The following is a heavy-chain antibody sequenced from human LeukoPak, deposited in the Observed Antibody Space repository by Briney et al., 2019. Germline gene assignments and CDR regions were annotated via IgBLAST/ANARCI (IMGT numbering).Heavy chain of an antibody. CDR2: ISSNGGST. V-gene: IGHV3-64*01. J-gene: IGHJ4*02. Sequence: GGSLRLSCATSGFTFSSYAMHWVRQAPGKGLEYVSAISSNGGSTHYANSVKGRFTISRDNSKNTLYLQMGSLRAEDMAVYYCAREGLDSSGFDYWGQGTLVTVSS. CDR1: GFTFSSYA. D-gene: IGHD3-22*01. CDR3: AREGLDSSGFDY.